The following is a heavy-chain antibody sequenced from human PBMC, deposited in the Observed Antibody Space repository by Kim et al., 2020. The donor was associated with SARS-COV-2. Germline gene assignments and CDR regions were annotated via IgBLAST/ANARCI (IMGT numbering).Heavy chain of an antibody. CDR1: GGSISSYY. CDR2: IYYSGST. D-gene: IGHD1-26*01. V-gene: IGHV4-59*08. J-gene: IGHJ4*02. Sequence: SETLSLTCTVSGGSISSYYWSWIRQPPGKGLEWIGYIYYSGSTNYNPSLKSRVTISVDTSKNQFSLKLSSVTAADTAVYYCARHRPGLVDPLLWGQGTLVTVSS. CDR3: ARHRPGLVDPLL.